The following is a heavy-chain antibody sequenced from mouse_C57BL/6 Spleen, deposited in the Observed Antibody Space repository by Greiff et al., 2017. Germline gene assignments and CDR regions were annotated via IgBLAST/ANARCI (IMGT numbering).Heavy chain of an antibody. Sequence: QVQLQQSGAELVRPGASVTLSCKASGYTFTDYEMHWVKQTPVHGLEWIGAIDPETGGTAYNQKFEGKAILTADKSSSTAYMGLRSLRSEDSAVYYGTRCRYYGSSLDYWGQGTTLTVSS. D-gene: IGHD1-1*01. J-gene: IGHJ2*01. V-gene: IGHV1-15*01. CDR1: GYTFTDYE. CDR2: IDPETGGT. CDR3: TRCRYYGSSLDY.